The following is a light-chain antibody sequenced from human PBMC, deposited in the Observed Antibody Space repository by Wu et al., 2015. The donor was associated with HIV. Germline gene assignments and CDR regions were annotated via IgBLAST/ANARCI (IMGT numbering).Light chain of an antibody. CDR1: QDISNY. CDR3: QQYDNLHT. CDR2: DAS. J-gene: IGKJ5*01. Sequence: DIQMTQSPSSVSASVGDRVTITCQASQDISNYLNWYQQKPGKAPKLLIYDASNLETGVPSRFSGSGSGTDFTFTISSLQPEDIATYYCQQYDNLHTFGQGTRLEIK. V-gene: IGKV1-33*01.